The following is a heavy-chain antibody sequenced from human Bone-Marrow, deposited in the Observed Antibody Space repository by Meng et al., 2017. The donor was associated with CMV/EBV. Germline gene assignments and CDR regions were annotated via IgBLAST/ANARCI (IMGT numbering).Heavy chain of an antibody. V-gene: IGHV3-21*01. D-gene: IGHD3-10*01. J-gene: IGHJ3*02. Sequence: GESLKISCAASGFTFSSYSMNWVRQAPGKGLEWVSSIRSSSSYIYYADSVKGRFTISRDNAKNSLYLQMNSLRAEDTAVYYCARGQRAVRGVDAFDIWGQGTMVTVSS. CDR1: GFTFSSYS. CDR2: IRSSSSYI. CDR3: ARGQRAVRGVDAFDI.